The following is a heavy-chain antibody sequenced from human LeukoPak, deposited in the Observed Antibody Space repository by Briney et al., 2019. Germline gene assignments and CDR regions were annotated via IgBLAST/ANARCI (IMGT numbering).Heavy chain of an antibody. D-gene: IGHD4-17*01. CDR3: ARTYGDYPQDAFDI. CDR2: ISSSSSTI. Sequence: GGSLRLSCAASGFTFSSYSMNWVRQAPGKGLEWVSYISSSSSTIYYADSVKGRFTISRDNAKNSLYLQMNSLRAEDTAVYYCARTYGDYPQDAFDIWGQGTMVTVSS. CDR1: GFTFSSYS. V-gene: IGHV3-48*04. J-gene: IGHJ3*02.